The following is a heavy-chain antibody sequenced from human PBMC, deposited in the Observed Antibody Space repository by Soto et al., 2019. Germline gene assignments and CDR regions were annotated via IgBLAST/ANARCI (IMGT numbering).Heavy chain of an antibody. Sequence: QVQLVQSGAEVKKPGSSVKVSCKASGGTFSGYAISWVRQAPGQGLEWMGGIIPIFGTANYAQKFQGRVTITADKSTSTAYMELSSLRSEDTAVYYCARDLNCTNGVCYDYYGMDVWGQGTTVTVSS. CDR2: IIPIFGTA. V-gene: IGHV1-69*06. CDR1: GGTFSGYA. D-gene: IGHD2-8*01. J-gene: IGHJ6*02. CDR3: ARDLNCTNGVCYDYYGMDV.